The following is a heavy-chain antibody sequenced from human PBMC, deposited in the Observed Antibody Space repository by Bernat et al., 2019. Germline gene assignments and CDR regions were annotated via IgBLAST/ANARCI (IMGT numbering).Heavy chain of an antibody. CDR2: INHSGST. CDR3: ARRKGLWTGWFDP. Sequence: QVQLQESGPGLVKPSETLSLTCAVYGGSFSGYYWSWIRQPPGKGLEWIGEINHSGSTNYNPSLKSRVTISVDTSKNQFSLKLSSVTAADTAVYYCARRKGLWTGWFDPWGQGTLVTVSS. J-gene: IGHJ5*02. V-gene: IGHV4-34*10. D-gene: IGHD3-16*01. CDR1: GGSFSGYY.